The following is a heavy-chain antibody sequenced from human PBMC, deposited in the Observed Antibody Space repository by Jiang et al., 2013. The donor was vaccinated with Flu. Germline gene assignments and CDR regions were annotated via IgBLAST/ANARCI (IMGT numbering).Heavy chain of an antibody. D-gene: IGHD3-22*01. Sequence: VQLVESGPEVKQPGESLKISCKTSGYNFAKYWVGWVRQMPGKGLEWMGIIYPGDFDTRYSPSFQGRVTISVDKSISTAYLQWSGLEASDTAIYYCARLFVEYYDSSGFSGGAFDIWGQGTMVTVSS. CDR1: GYNFAKYW. V-gene: IGHV5-51*01. J-gene: IGHJ3*02. CDR3: ARLFVEYYDSSGFSGGAFDI. CDR2: IYPGDFDT.